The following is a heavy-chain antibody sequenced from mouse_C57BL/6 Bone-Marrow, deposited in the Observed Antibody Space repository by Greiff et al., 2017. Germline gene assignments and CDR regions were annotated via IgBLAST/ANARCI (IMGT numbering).Heavy chain of an antibody. Sequence: VKLQQPGAELVMPGASVKLSCKASGYTFTSYWMHWVKQRPGQGLEWIGEIDPSDSYTNYNQKFKGKSTLTVDKSSSTAYMQLSSLTSEDSAVYYCAREGAQAPYYFDYWGQGTTLTVSS. CDR1: GYTFTSYW. V-gene: IGHV1-69*01. J-gene: IGHJ2*01. CDR2: IDPSDSYT. D-gene: IGHD3-2*02. CDR3: AREGAQAPYYFDY.